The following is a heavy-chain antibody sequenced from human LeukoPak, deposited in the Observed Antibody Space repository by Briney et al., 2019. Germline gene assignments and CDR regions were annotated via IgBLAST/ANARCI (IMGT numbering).Heavy chain of an antibody. D-gene: IGHD3-10*01. Sequence: GGSLRLSCAASGFTFSSYWMSWVRQAPGKGLEWVSGISGNSGSAYYADSVKGRFPISRDMSKSTLFLQMNSLRAGDTGVYFCAKRGVVIRVILVGFHKEAYYFDSWGLGALVTVSS. CDR3: AKRGVVIRVILVGFHKEAYYFDS. V-gene: IGHV3-23*01. J-gene: IGHJ4*02. CDR1: GFTFSSYW. CDR2: ISGNSGSA.